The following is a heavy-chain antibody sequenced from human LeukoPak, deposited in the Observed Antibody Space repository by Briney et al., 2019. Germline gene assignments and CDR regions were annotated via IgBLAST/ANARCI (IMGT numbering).Heavy chain of an antibody. J-gene: IGHJ3*02. CDR1: GYTFTSYY. V-gene: IGHV1-46*01. CDR2: INPSGGST. Sequence: ASVKVSCKASGYTFTSYYMHWVRQAPGQGLEWMGIINPSGGSTSYAQKFQGRVTMTRDTSTSTVYMGLSSLRSEDTAVYYCATDLAMIAAHPDAFDIWGQGTMVTVSS. D-gene: IGHD6-6*01. CDR3: ATDLAMIAAHPDAFDI.